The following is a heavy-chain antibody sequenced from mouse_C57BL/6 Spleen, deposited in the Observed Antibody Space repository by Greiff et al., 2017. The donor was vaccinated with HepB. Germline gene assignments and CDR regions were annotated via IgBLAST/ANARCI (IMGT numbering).Heavy chain of an antibody. CDR3: ARSVWLRGYFDY. CDR1: GYTFTSYN. Sequence: QVQLKESGAELVRPGASVKMSCKASGYTFTSYNMHWVKQTPRQGLEWIGAIYPGNGDTSYNQKFKGKATLTVDKSSSTAYMQLSSLTSEDSAVYFCARSVWLRGYFDYWGQGTTLTVSS. J-gene: IGHJ2*01. CDR2: IYPGNGDT. V-gene: IGHV1-12*01. D-gene: IGHD2-2*01.